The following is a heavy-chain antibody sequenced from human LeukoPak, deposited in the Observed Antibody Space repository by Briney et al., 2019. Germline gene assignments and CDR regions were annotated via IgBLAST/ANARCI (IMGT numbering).Heavy chain of an antibody. Sequence: GGSLRLSCAASGFTFSSYAMSWVRQAPGKGLEWVSAISGSGGSTYYADSVKGRFTISGDNSKNTLYLQMNSLRAEDTAVYYCAKDAVRYGSGSSAYWGQGTLVTVSS. D-gene: IGHD3-10*01. V-gene: IGHV3-23*01. CDR3: AKDAVRYGSGSSAY. CDR2: ISGSGGST. J-gene: IGHJ4*02. CDR1: GFTFSSYA.